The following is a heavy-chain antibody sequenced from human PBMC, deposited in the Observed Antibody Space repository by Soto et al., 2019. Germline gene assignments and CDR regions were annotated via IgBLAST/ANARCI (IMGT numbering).Heavy chain of an antibody. J-gene: IGHJ4*02. CDR3: AHKGPEDWPLDY. D-gene: IGHD3-9*01. Sequence: QITLKESGPPLVKPTQTLTLTCTFSGFSLSTSGVGVGWIRQSPGKALEWLAVIYWDDDKRYSPSLKSRLSIPKDTSKNQVVLTMTNMDPVDTATYYCAHKGPEDWPLDYWGQGTLVTVSS. CDR1: GFSLSTSGVG. CDR2: IYWDDDK. V-gene: IGHV2-5*02.